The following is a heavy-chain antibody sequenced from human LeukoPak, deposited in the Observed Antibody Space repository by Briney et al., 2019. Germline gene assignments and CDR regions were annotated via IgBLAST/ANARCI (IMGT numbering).Heavy chain of an antibody. Sequence: GESLKISCKGSGYSFTTYWIAWVRQMPGKGLEWMGIVYPGDSETRYSPSFQGQVAISADKSIGTAFLQWSSLKASDTGMYYCARSSTGDYDSWGQGTLVSVSS. V-gene: IGHV5-51*01. CDR3: ARSSTGDYDS. CDR2: VYPGDSET. J-gene: IGHJ5*01. D-gene: IGHD4-17*01. CDR1: GYSFTTYW.